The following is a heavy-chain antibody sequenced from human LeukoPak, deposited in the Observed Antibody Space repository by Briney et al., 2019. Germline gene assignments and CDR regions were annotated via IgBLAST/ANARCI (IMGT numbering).Heavy chain of an antibody. D-gene: IGHD6-6*01. CDR3: ARRVSSSSRYYYYYMDV. CDR1: GGSFSGNY. Sequence: PSETLSLTCAVYGGSFSGNYWSWIRQPPGKGLEWIGEINHSGSTNYNPSLKSRVTISVDTSKNQFSLKLSSVTAADTAVYYCARRVSSSSRYYYYYMDVWGKGTTVTVSS. V-gene: IGHV4-34*01. J-gene: IGHJ6*03. CDR2: INHSGST.